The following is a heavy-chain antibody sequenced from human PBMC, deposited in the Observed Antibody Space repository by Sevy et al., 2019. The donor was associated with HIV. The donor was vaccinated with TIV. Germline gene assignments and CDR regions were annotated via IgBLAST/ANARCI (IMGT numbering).Heavy chain of an antibody. CDR1: GFSLSTDGVG. Sequence: SGPTLVKPTQTLTLTCTFSGFSLSTDGVGVGWIRQPPGKALEWLALLYWNDDKRYRPPLKSRLTITKDASRNQVVLRMTNVDPLDTATYYWAHSIRHFDWFLDYWGQGTLVTVSS. D-gene: IGHD3-9*01. J-gene: IGHJ4*02. V-gene: IGHV2-5*01. CDR2: LYWNDDK. CDR3: AHSIRHFDWFLDY.